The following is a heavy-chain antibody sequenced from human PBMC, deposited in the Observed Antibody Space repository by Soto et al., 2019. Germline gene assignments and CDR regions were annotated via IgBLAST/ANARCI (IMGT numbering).Heavy chain of an antibody. Sequence: PSETLSLTCTGSGGSLSNYYWSWIRQPPGKGLEWIGHISYSGSTNYNPSLKSRVTISVDTSKNQFSLRLSSVTAADTAVYYCARNSRYCSGGSCYFVWFDPWGQGTLVTVSS. CDR1: GGSLSNYY. CDR3: ARNSRYCSGGSCYFVWFDP. J-gene: IGHJ5*02. V-gene: IGHV4-59*01. CDR2: ISYSGST. D-gene: IGHD2-15*01.